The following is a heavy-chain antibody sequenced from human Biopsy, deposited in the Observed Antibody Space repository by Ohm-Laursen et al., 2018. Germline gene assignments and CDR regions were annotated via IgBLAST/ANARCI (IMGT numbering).Heavy chain of an antibody. CDR3: ARVAGGYAYYYGMDV. Sequence: GTLSLTCAVSGYSVTNDYYWGWIRQPPGKGLEWIGNIYYDGITYYNPSLKSRVAMSVDTSKNQFSLWLTSATAADTAVYYCARVAGGYAYYYGMDVWGQGTTVIVSS. V-gene: IGHV4-38-2*01. D-gene: IGHD5-12*01. J-gene: IGHJ6*02. CDR1: GYSVTNDYY. CDR2: IYYDGIT.